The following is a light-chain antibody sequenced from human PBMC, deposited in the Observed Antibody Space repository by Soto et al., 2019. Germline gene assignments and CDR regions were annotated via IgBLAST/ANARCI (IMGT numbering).Light chain of an antibody. J-gene: IGKJ1*01. CDR2: DAS. V-gene: IGKV1-5*01. CDR1: QSIYNW. Sequence: DIQMTQSPSTLSASVGDRVTITCRASQSIYNWLAWYQQKPGKAPKLLIYDASTLQSGVPSRFSGRGSGTDFTLIISXLQPDDFATYYCQQYNTYRTFGQGTKVDIK. CDR3: QQYNTYRT.